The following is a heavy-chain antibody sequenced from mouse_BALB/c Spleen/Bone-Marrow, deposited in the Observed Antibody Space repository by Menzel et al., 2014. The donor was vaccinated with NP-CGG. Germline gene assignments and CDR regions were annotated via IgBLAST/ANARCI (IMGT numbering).Heavy chain of an antibody. D-gene: IGHD1-2*01. CDR1: GFDFSRYW. Sequence: EVKVEESGGGLVQPGGSLKLSCAASGFDFSRYWMTWVRQAPGKGLEWIGEINPDSSTINYTPSLKDKFIISRDNAQNTLYLQMSKVRSEDTALYYCARPGYYGYQGVWGAGTTVTVSS. CDR3: ARPGYYGYQGV. V-gene: IGHV4-1*02. J-gene: IGHJ1*01. CDR2: INPDSSTI.